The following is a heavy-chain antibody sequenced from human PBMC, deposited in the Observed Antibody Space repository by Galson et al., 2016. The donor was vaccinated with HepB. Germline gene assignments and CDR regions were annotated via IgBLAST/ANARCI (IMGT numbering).Heavy chain of an antibody. J-gene: IGHJ4*02. CDR3: AKSSGIWFGYFDS. V-gene: IGHV3-23*01. CDR2: ISGSGGGDTTT. Sequence: SLRLSCAASGFTSSSQAMTWVRQAPGKGLESVSCISGSGGGDTTTWYADSVRGRFAITRDDSKHTVYLQMNSLRADDTAVYYCAKSSGIWFGYFDSWGRGTLVTASS. D-gene: IGHD3-10*01. CDR1: GFTSSSQA.